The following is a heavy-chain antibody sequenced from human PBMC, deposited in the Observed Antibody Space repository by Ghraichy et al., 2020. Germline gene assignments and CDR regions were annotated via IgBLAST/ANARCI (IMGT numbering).Heavy chain of an antibody. J-gene: IGHJ3*02. V-gene: IGHV1-46*01. CDR3: ARDRVGKWVQLHAFDI. CDR2: INPTGGYT. D-gene: IGHD5-24*01. Sequence: ASVKVSCKASGYTFTNYYMHWVRQAPGQGLEWMGMINPTGGYTSYAQNFQGRLTMTRDTSTSTVYMELSSLRSEDTAMYYCARDRVGKWVQLHAFDIWGQGTMVTVSS. CDR1: GYTFTNYY.